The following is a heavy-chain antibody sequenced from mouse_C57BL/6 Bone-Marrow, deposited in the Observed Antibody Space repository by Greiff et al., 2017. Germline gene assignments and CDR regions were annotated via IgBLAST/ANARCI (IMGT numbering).Heavy chain of an antibody. D-gene: IGHD2-1*01. CDR1: GYTFTSYW. J-gene: IGHJ3*01. V-gene: IGHV1-69*01. CDR3: ARSIYGNYQDWFAY. Sequence: QVQLQQPGAELVMPGASVKLSCKASGYTFTSYWMPWVKQRPGQGLEWIGEIDPSDSYTNYNQQFKGKSTLTVDKSSSTAYMQLSRLTSADSAVYYGARSIYGNYQDWFAYWGQGTLVTVSA. CDR2: IDPSDSYT.